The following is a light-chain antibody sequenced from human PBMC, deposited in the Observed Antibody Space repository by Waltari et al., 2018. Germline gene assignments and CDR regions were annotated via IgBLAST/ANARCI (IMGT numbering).Light chain of an antibody. Sequence: DIQVTQSPSSLSASVGDRITITCRASQSISSHLNWYQQKPGEAPKLQIYAASSLQGGVPSRFSGSGSGTDVTLTSTSLQPEDFATYYGQQSYRIPLTFGGGTRVELK. CDR2: AAS. V-gene: IGKV1-39*01. J-gene: IGKJ4*01. CDR1: QSISSH. CDR3: QQSYRIPLT.